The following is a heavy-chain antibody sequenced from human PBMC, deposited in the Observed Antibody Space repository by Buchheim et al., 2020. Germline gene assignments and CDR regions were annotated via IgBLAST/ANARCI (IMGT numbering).Heavy chain of an antibody. CDR3: AREGYYYDSSGYYYGENYYYYGMDV. Sequence: EVQLVESGGGLVQPGGSLRLSCAASGFTVSSNYMSWVRQAPGKGLEWVSVIYSGGSTYYADSVKGRFTISRDNSKKTLYLQMNSLRAEDTAVYYCAREGYYYDSSGYYYGENYYYYGMDVWGQGTT. D-gene: IGHD3-22*01. CDR1: GFTVSSNY. V-gene: IGHV3-66*01. J-gene: IGHJ6*02. CDR2: IYSGGST.